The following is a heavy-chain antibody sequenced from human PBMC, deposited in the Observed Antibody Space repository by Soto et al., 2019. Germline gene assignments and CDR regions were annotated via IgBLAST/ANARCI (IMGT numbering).Heavy chain of an antibody. CDR3: AREDRGVRGADF. D-gene: IGHD3-10*01. CDR2: IYSGGTT. CDR1: GFTVSTNY. J-gene: IGHJ4*02. Sequence: EVQLVESGGGLIQPGGSLRLSCAASGFTVSTNYMSWVRQAPGKGLEWVSVIYSGGTTYYADSVKGRFTISRDNSKNTLYLQMNNLRAEDTAVYYCAREDRGVRGADFWGQGTLVTVSS. V-gene: IGHV3-53*01.